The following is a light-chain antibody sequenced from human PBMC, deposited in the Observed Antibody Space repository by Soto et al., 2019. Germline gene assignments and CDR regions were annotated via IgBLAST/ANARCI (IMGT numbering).Light chain of an antibody. Sequence: IQLTQSPSSLSASVGDRVTITCRASQGISNYLAWYQQKPGKAPKLLIYGASTLQTGVASRFSGSGSGTDFTLIISSLQPEDFATYYCQQLNSYPLFGPGTKVDLK. CDR3: QQLNSYPL. J-gene: IGKJ3*01. CDR1: QGISNY. V-gene: IGKV1-9*01. CDR2: GAS.